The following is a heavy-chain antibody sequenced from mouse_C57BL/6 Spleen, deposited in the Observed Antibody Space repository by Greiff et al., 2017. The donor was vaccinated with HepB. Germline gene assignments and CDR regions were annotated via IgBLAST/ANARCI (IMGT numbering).Heavy chain of an antibody. V-gene: IGHV5-4*01. CDR3: ARECYYYGGFDY. D-gene: IGHD1-1*01. Sequence: DVMLVESGGGLVKPGGSLKLSCAASGFTFSSYAMSWVRQTPEKRLEWVATISDGGSYTYYPDNVKGRFTISRDNAKNNLYLQMSHLKSEDTAMYYCARECYYYGGFDYWGQGTTLTVSS. J-gene: IGHJ2*01. CDR2: ISDGGSYT. CDR1: GFTFSSYA.